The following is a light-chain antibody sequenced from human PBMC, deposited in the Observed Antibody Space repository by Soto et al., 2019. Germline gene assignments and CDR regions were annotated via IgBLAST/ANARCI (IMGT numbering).Light chain of an antibody. Sequence: ESVLSQSTASLCWAAGKRATLACRASQSVSRYLAWYQQKPGQAPRLLIYGASNRATGIPDRFSGSGSGNDLTLPIRSLERDAFAVYYCQAYGSSGTFGQGTKVDIK. J-gene: IGKJ1*01. CDR3: QAYGSSGT. CDR2: GAS. V-gene: IGKV3-20*01. CDR1: QSVSRY.